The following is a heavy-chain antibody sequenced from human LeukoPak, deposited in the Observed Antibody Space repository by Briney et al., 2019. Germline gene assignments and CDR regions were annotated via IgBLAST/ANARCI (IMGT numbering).Heavy chain of an antibody. J-gene: IGHJ5*02. CDR2: ISSSSATI. Sequence: PGGSLRLSCAASGFTFSTYSMNWVRQAPGKGLEWVSYISSSSATIYYADSVKGRFTVSRDNSKNTLYLQMNSLRAEDTAVYYCAKEASSSILWWPEFDPWGQGTLVTVSS. V-gene: IGHV3-48*01. CDR1: GFTFSTYS. CDR3: AKEASSSILWWPEFDP. D-gene: IGHD2-21*01.